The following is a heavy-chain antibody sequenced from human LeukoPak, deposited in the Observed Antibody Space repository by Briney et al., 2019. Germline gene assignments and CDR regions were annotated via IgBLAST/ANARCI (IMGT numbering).Heavy chain of an antibody. Sequence: ASVKVSCKASGYTFTSYGISWVRQAPGQGLEWMGGIIPIFGTANYAQKFQGRVTITADESTSTAYMELSSLRSEDTAVYYCFLELETNYWGQGTLVTVSS. D-gene: IGHD1-1*01. CDR2: IIPIFGTA. CDR1: GYTFTSYG. CDR3: FLELETNY. J-gene: IGHJ4*02. V-gene: IGHV1-69*13.